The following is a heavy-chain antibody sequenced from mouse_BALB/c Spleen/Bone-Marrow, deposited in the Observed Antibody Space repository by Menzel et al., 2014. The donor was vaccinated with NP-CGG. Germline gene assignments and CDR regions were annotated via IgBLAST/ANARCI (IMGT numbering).Heavy chain of an antibody. CDR1: GYTFTTYW. CDR2: INPSNGGT. V-gene: IGHV1S16*01. D-gene: IGHD2-4*01. Sequence: VQRVESGAELAKPGASVKLSCKASGYTFTTYWMHWVRLRPGQGSEWIGEINPSNGGTNYNEKFKRQATLTVDKSSSSAYMQLTSLTSEDSAVYYCTLEFGITTKDFYALAYWGQGTSVTVSS. J-gene: IGHJ4*01. CDR3: TLEFGITTKDFYALAY.